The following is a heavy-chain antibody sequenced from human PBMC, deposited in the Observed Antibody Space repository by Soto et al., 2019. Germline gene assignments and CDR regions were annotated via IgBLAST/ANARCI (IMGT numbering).Heavy chain of an antibody. J-gene: IGHJ4*02. CDR1: GFIFSGYA. V-gene: IGHV3-23*01. CDR3: AKDFYGASVYFFDN. CDR2: IGGSGGIT. D-gene: IGHD2-8*01. Sequence: SLRLSCTASGFIFSGYAMSWVRQAPGKGLEWVSGIGGSGGITHYADSMKGRFTISRDNSKNTLYLQMDSLRAEDTAIYYCAKDFYGASVYFFDNWGQGTLVTVSS.